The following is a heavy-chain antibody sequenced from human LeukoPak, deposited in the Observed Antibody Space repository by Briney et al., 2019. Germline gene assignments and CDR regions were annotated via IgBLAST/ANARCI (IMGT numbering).Heavy chain of an antibody. CDR2: IYHSGSS. Sequence: SETLSLTCTVSGYYISSGYYWAWIRQPPGKGLQWIGGIYHSGSSNYNPSLKSRVTISVDKSKNQFSLKLSSVTAADTAVYYCARDYRGYSGYARAGFDQWGQGTLVTVSS. D-gene: IGHD5-12*01. CDR3: ARDYRGYSGYARAGFDQ. CDR1: GYYISSGYY. V-gene: IGHV4-38-2*02. J-gene: IGHJ4*02.